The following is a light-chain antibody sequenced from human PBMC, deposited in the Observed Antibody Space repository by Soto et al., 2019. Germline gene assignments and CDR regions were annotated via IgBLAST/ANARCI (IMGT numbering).Light chain of an antibody. CDR3: QQYNGYWT. CDR2: EAS. CDR1: QSISGS. Sequence: DLQMTQSPSTLSASVGDRVTITCRASQSISGSLAWYQQKPGKAPMLLIYEASNLKSGVPSRFSGSGSETEYTLTISSLQPDDSASYYCQQYNGYWTFGQGTRVEIK. J-gene: IGKJ1*01. V-gene: IGKV1-5*03.